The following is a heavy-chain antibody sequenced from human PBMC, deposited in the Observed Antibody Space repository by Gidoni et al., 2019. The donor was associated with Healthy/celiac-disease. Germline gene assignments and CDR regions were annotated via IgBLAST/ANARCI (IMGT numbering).Heavy chain of an antibody. V-gene: IGHV4-31*03. CDR2: ISYSGST. CDR1: GGSISSGGYY. Sequence: QVQLQESGPGLVKPSQTLSLTCTVSGGSISSGGYYWSWIRQHPGKGLEWIGYISYSGSTYSNPSLKSRVTISVDTSKNQFSLKLSSVTAADTAVYYCARCDRGRGSGSYSPWGQGTLVTVSS. J-gene: IGHJ5*02. CDR3: ARCDRGRGSGSYSP. D-gene: IGHD3-10*01.